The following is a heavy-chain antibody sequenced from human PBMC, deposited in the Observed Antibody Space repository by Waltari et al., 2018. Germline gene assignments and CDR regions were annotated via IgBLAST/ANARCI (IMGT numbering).Heavy chain of an antibody. CDR3: ARDKNSGTFDI. CDR2: IYYSGST. D-gene: IGHD2-15*01. J-gene: IGHJ3*02. Sequence: QVQLQESGSGLVKPSETLSLTCTVSGDSISSYYWSWIRLPPGKGLEWIGYIYYSGSTNYNPSLKSRVTISEDTSKNQFSLKLSSVTAADTAVYFCARDKNSGTFDIWGQGTMVTVSS. CDR1: GDSISSYY. V-gene: IGHV4-59*01.